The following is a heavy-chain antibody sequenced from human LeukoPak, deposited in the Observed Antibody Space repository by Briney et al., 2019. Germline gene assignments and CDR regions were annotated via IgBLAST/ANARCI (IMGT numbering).Heavy chain of an antibody. CDR2: ISSRSTFI. CDR1: GFNFGSYT. CDR3: VLSQANSITQFFDY. V-gene: IGHV3-21*01. Sequence: GSLRLSCAASGFNFGSYTMHWVRQAPGKGLEWVSSISSRSTFIHYADSVKGRFTISRDNSKSSLLLLMNSLRAEDTAVYYCVLSQANSITQFFDYWGQGALVTVSS. D-gene: IGHD2/OR15-2a*01. J-gene: IGHJ4*02.